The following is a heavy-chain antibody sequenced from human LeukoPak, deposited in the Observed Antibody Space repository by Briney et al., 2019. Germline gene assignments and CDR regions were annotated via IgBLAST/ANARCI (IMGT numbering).Heavy chain of an antibody. D-gene: IGHD2-15*01. CDR1: GFTFSSYA. CDR3: AKARRVVDHFDY. V-gene: IGHV3-23*01. J-gene: IGHJ4*02. Sequence: WGSLRLSCAASGFTFSSYAMSWVRQPPGKGLEWVSAISGSGGSTYYADSVKGRFTISRDNSKNTLYLQTNSLRAEDTAVYYCAKARRVVDHFDYWGQVTLVTVAS. CDR2: ISGSGGST.